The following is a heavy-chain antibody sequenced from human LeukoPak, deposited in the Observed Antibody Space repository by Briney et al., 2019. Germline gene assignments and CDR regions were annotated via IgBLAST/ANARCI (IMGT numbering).Heavy chain of an antibody. D-gene: IGHD1-26*01. V-gene: IGHV4-39*01. J-gene: IGHJ4*02. CDR2: MYYSGST. CDR1: GGSISGNSYF. CDR3: ATIVGSTKVND. Sequence: SETLSLTCTVSGGSISGNSYFWGWIRQPPGKGLEWIVSMYYSGSTYYNPSLKSRVTVSLDTSKNQFSLKLSSVTSTDTAVYYCATIVGSTKVNDWGQGTLVTVSS.